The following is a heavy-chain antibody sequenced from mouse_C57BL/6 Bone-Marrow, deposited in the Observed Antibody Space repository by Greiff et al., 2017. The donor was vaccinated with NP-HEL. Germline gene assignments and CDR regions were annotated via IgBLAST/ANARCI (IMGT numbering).Heavy chain of an antibody. Sequence: EVKLMESEGGLVQPGSSMKLSCTASGFTFSDYYMAWVRQVPEKGLEWVANINYDGSSTYYLDSLKSRFIISRDNAKNILYLQMSSLKSEDTATYYCARDRGGPYYFDYWGQGTTLTVSS. CDR2: INYDGSST. CDR3: ARDRGGPYYFDY. CDR1: GFTFSDYY. V-gene: IGHV5-16*01. J-gene: IGHJ2*01.